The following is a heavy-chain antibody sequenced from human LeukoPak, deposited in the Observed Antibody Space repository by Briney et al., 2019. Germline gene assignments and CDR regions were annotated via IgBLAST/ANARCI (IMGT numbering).Heavy chain of an antibody. CDR3: AKGGFGRSTIVVADFVY. D-gene: IGHD3-22*01. V-gene: IGHV3-30*18. CDR2: ISYDGNTK. CDR1: GFTFSSYG. Sequence: GRSLRLSCAASGFTFSSYGMHWVRQAPGKGLEWVAVISYDGNTKYYADSVKGRFTISRDKFKNTLYLQMHSLRAEDTAVYYCAKGGFGRSTIVVADFVYWGQGTLVTVSS. J-gene: IGHJ4*02.